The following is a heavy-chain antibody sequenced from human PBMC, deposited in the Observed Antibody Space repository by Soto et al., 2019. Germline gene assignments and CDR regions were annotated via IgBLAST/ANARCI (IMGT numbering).Heavy chain of an antibody. CDR3: ARERGRYYYDSSGYYYEAYFDY. V-gene: IGHV4-59*01. CDR2: IYYSGST. J-gene: IGHJ4*02. D-gene: IGHD3-22*01. Sequence: SETLSLTCTVSGGSISSYYWSWIRQPPGKGLEWIGYIYYSGSTNYNPSLKSRVTISVDTSKNQFSLKLSSVTAADTAVYYCARERGRYYYDSSGYYYEAYFDYWGQGTLVTVSS. CDR1: GGSISSYY.